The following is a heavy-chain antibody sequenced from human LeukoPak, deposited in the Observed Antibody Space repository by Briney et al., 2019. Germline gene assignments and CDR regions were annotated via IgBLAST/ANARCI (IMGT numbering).Heavy chain of an antibody. Sequence: SETLSLTCTVSGGSIRSYYWSWIRQPAGKGLEWIGRIYSTGNTNYNPSLKNRVTMSVDTSKNQFSLKLSSVTAADTAVYYCARGDYSDNPLDYWGQGTLVTVSS. CDR2: IYSTGNT. J-gene: IGHJ4*02. CDR3: ARGDYSDNPLDY. D-gene: IGHD3-22*01. CDR1: GGSIRSYY. V-gene: IGHV4-4*07.